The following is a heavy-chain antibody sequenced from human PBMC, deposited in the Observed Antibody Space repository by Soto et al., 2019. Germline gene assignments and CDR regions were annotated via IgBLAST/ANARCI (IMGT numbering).Heavy chain of an antibody. CDR1: GFTFSNAW. D-gene: IGHD1-26*01. V-gene: IGHV3-15*07. CDR3: TTCCGPEWEPAVDY. Sequence: PGGSLRLSCAASGFTFSNAWMNWVRQAPGKGLEWVGRIKSKTDGGTTDYAAPVKGRFTISRDDSKITLYLQMNSLKTEDTAVYYCTTCCGPEWEPAVDYWGQGTLVTVSS. CDR2: IKSKTDGGTT. J-gene: IGHJ4*02.